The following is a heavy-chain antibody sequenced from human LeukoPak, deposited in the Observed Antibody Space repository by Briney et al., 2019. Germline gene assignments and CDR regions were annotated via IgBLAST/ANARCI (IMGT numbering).Heavy chain of an antibody. Sequence: SQTLSLTCTVSGGSISSGSYYWSWIRQPAGKGLEWIGRIYTSGSTKYNPSLKSRVTISVDTSKNQFSLKLSSVTAADTAVYYCARGYGALRDGIGYWGQGTLVTVSS. CDR3: ARGYGALRDGIGY. V-gene: IGHV4-61*02. D-gene: IGHD4-17*01. CDR1: GGSISSGSYY. J-gene: IGHJ4*02. CDR2: IYTSGST.